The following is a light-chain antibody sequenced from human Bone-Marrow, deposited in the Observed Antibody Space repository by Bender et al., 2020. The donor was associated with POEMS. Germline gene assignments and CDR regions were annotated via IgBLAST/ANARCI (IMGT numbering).Light chain of an antibody. Sequence: QSVLTQPPSASGTPGQRVTISCSGSSSNIGRNAVDWYQQFPGTAPKLLIYNNNQGPSGVPGRFSGSKSGTSASLAISGLQSEDEADYYCAAWDDSLNGWVFGGGTKLTVL. CDR3: AAWDDSLNGWV. CDR1: SSNIGRNA. CDR2: NNN. J-gene: IGLJ3*02. V-gene: IGLV1-44*01.